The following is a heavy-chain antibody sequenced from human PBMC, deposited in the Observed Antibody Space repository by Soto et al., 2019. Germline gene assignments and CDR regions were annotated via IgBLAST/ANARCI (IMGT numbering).Heavy chain of an antibody. Sequence: QVQLQESGPGLVKPSQTLSLTCTVSGGSISSGGYYWSWIRQHPGKGLEWIGYIYYSGSTYYNPSLKSRVTIAVDTSKNQFSLKLSSVTAADTAVYYCARGSDGDPAGWFDPWGQGTLVTVSS. D-gene: IGHD4-17*01. J-gene: IGHJ5*02. CDR3: ARGSDGDPAGWFDP. CDR2: IYYSGST. V-gene: IGHV4-31*03. CDR1: GGSISSGGYY.